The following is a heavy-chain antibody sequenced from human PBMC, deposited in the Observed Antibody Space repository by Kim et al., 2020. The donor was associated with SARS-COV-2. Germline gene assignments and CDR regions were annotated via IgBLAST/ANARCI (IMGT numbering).Heavy chain of an antibody. Sequence: ASVKVSCKASGYTFTSYYMHWVRQAPGQGLEWMGIINPSGGSTSYAQKFQGRVTMTRDTPTSTVYMELSSLRSEDTAVYYCARDLRVGATSDGMDVWGQGTTVTVSS. J-gene: IGHJ6*02. CDR1: GYTFTSYY. CDR2: INPSGGST. V-gene: IGHV1-46*01. D-gene: IGHD1-26*01. CDR3: ARDLRVGATSDGMDV.